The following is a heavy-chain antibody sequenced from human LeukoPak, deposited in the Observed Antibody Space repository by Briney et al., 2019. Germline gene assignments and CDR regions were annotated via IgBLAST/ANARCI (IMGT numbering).Heavy chain of an antibody. V-gene: IGHV3-21*01. D-gene: IGHD2-2*01. CDR1: GFTFSRYS. CDR2: ISSSSSYI. CDR3: ARHGCPNCYHIYF. Sequence: PGGSLRLSCAASGFTFSRYSMNWVRQAPGKGLEWVSSISSSSSYILYGDSVKGRLTISRENAQNSLYLQMTSLRAEDTAVYYCARHGCPNCYHIYFWGQGTLVTVSS. J-gene: IGHJ4*02.